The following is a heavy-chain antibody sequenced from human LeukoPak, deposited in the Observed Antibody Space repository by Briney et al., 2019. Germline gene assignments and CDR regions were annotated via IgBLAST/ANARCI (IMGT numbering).Heavy chain of an antibody. CDR1: GDSISSFY. D-gene: IGHD2-15*01. J-gene: IGHJ4*02. CDR2: IYSSGSA. V-gene: IGHV4-4*07. Sequence: SETLSLTCTVSGDSISSFYWSWIRQPAEKGLEWIGRIYSSGSADYNPSLKSRVTMSVDTSKNQFSLRLSSVTAADTAVYYCARDRWVEYCSGGSCYSGVDYWGQGTLVTVSS. CDR3: ARDRWVEYCSGGSCYSGVDY.